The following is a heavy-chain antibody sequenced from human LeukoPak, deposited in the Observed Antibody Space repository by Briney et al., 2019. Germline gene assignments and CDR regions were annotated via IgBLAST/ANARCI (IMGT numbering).Heavy chain of an antibody. Sequence: ASVKVSCKASGYTFTDYYMHWVRQAPGQGLEWMGWINPNTRGTNSALKFQGRVTMTRDTSINTAYMELSGLTSDDTAVYYCARGYDILTGYYDQRPDNWFDPWGQGTLVTVSS. J-gene: IGHJ5*02. D-gene: IGHD3-9*01. CDR3: ARGYDILTGYYDQRPDNWFDP. CDR1: GYTFTDYY. CDR2: INPNTRGT. V-gene: IGHV1-2*02.